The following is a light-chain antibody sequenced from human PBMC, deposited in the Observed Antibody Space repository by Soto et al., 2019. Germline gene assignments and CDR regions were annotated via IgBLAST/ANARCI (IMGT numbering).Light chain of an antibody. V-gene: IGLV2-8*01. CDR1: SSDVGGDNY. Sequence: QSALTQPPSASGSPGQSVTISCTGTSSDVGGDNYVSWYQQHPGKAPKLMIYEVSKRPSGVPDRFSGSKSGNTASLTVSGLQAEDEADYYCSSYAGSNNFKVFGGGTKLTVL. J-gene: IGLJ2*01. CDR3: SSYAGSNNFKV. CDR2: EVS.